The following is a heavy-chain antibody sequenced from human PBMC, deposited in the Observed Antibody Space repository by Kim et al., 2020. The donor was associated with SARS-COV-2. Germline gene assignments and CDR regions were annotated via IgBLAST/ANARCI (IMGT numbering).Heavy chain of an antibody. D-gene: IGHD5-18*01. Sequence: GGSLRLSCAASGFTFSSYGMHWVRQAPGKGLEWVAVIWYDGSNKYYADSVKGRFTISRDNSKNTLYLQMNSLRAEDTAVYYCARDEDTAMVIGGASFDYWGQGTLVTVSS. V-gene: IGHV3-33*01. CDR2: IWYDGSNK. CDR1: GFTFSSYG. CDR3: ARDEDTAMVIGGASFDY. J-gene: IGHJ4*02.